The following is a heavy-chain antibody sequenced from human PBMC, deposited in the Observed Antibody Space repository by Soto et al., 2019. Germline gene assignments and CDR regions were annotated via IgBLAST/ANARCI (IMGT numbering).Heavy chain of an antibody. CDR3: AIVPYPRIAAAGTLFDY. Sequence: PSGTLSLTCTVSGGTISSGVYYWTWIRQHPGKGLEWIGYIYYSGSTYYNPSLKSRVTISVDTSKNQFSLKLSSVTAADTAVYYCAIVPYPRIAAAGTLFDYWGQGTLVIVSS. CDR1: GGTISSGVYY. CDR2: IYYSGST. V-gene: IGHV4-31*03. J-gene: IGHJ4*02. D-gene: IGHD6-13*01.